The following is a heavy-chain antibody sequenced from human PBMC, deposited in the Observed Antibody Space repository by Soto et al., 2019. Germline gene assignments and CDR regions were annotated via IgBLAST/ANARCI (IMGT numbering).Heavy chain of an antibody. V-gene: IGHV3-30*18. CDR1: GFTFSSYG. J-gene: IGHJ6*02. Sequence: GGSLRLSCAASGFTFSSYGMHWVRQAPGKGLEWVAVISYDGSNKYYADSVKGRFTISRDNSKNTLYLQMNSLRAEDTAVYYCAKDDCSSTSCPPYYYYYYGMDVWGQRTTVTVSS. CDR3: AKDDCSSTSCPPYYYYYYGMDV. D-gene: IGHD2-2*01. CDR2: ISYDGSNK.